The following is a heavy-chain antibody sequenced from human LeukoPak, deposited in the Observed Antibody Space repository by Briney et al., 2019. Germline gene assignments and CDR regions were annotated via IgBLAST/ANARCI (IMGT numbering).Heavy chain of an antibody. CDR2: INDRGST. D-gene: IGHD6-13*01. J-gene: IGHJ6*02. V-gene: IGHV4-59*02. Sequence: PSETLSLACTVSGDSVRSYYWSWIRQPPGQGLEWLGHINDRGSTNYNPSLQGRVTISIDTSKNQFSLKVNSVTAADTAVYYCVRDSRYGSGWFEDGLDFWGQGTTVTVSS. CDR3: VRDSRYGSGWFEDGLDF. CDR1: GDSVRSYY.